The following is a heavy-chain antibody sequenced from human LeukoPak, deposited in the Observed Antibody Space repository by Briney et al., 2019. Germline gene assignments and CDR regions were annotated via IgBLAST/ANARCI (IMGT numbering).Heavy chain of an antibody. V-gene: IGHV3-48*03. CDR1: GFTFSSYK. J-gene: IGHJ3*02. D-gene: IGHD6-19*01. CDR2: ITDSGSTI. Sequence: PGGSLRLSCAASGFTFSSYKMNWVRQAPGKGLEWVSYITDSGSTIYYADSVKGRFTISRDNAKNSLYLQMNSLRAEDTAIYYCARDLTSGRDDAFDIWGQGTMVTVSS. CDR3: ARDLTSGRDDAFDI.